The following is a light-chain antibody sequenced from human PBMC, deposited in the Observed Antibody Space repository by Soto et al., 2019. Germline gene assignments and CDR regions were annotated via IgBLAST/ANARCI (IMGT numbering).Light chain of an antibody. CDR3: QEYNSAPLT. CDR2: AAS. V-gene: IGKV1-27*01. J-gene: IGKJ1*01. CDR1: QGISNY. Sequence: DLQMTQPPSSLSASVGDRVTITCRARQGISNYLAWYQQKPGKVPKLLIYAASTLESGGPSRFSGSGSGTDFTLTISSLQPEDVAAYYCQEYNSAPLTFGQGNKVEIK.